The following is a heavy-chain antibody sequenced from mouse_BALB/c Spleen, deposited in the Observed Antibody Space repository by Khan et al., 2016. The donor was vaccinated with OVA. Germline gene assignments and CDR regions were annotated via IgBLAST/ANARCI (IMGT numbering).Heavy chain of an antibody. CDR1: GYTFTTYW. V-gene: IGHV1-7*01. CDR3: TRDRIDY. CDR2: INPTYGYT. J-gene: IGHJ2*01. Sequence: QVQLQQSGAELAKPGASVKMSCKASGYTFTTYWMHWVKQRPGQGLEWIGYINPTYGYTDYNEKFKDRATLSADKSSSTAYMQLSSLTSEDSAVYYCTRDRIDYWGQGTTLTVSS.